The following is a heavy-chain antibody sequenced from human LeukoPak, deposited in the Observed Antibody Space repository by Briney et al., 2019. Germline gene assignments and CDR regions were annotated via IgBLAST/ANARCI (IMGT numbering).Heavy chain of an antibody. CDR1: GYTFTSYG. J-gene: IGHJ4*02. CDR3: ARCCSSWYCLDY. D-gene: IGHD6-13*01. CDR2: ISAYNGNT. V-gene: IGHV1-18*01. Sequence: AASVKVSCKASGYTFTSYGISWVRQAPGQGLEWMGWISAYNGNTNYAQKLQGRVTMTTDTSTSTAYMDLGSLRSDDTAVYYCARCCSSWYCLDYWGQGTLVTVSS.